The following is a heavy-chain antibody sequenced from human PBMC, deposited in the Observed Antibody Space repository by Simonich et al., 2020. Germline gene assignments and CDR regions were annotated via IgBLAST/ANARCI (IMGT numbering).Heavy chain of an antibody. V-gene: IGHV1-2*02. CDR3: ARDSYSSWYFDL. J-gene: IGHJ2*01. D-gene: IGHD6-13*01. CDR1: GYTFTGYY. Sequence: QVQLVQSGAEVKKPGASVKVSCKASGYTFTGYYMHWVRQAPGQGLELMGCINPNSGGTNYAQKLQGRVTMTRDTSISTAYMELSRLRSDDTAVYYCARDSYSSWYFDLWGRGTLVTVSS. CDR2: INPNSGGT.